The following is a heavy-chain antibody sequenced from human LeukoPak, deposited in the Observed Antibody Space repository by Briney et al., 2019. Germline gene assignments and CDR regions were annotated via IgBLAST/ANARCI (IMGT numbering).Heavy chain of an antibody. CDR3: ARVAYYYDSSGSYFDY. V-gene: IGHV1-2*02. J-gene: IGHJ4*02. CDR2: INPNSGGT. D-gene: IGHD3-22*01. Sequence: GASVKVSCKASGYTFTGYYMHWVRQAPGQGLEWMGWINPNSGGTNHAQKFQGRVTMTRDTSISTAYMELSRLRSDDTAVYYCARVAYYYDSSGSYFDYWGQGTLVTVSS. CDR1: GYTFTGYY.